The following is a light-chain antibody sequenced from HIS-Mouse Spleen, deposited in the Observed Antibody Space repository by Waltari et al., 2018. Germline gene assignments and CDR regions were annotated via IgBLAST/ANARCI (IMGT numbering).Light chain of an antibody. CDR2: DVS. V-gene: IGLV2-14*03. CDR1: SSDVGGYNY. CDR3: SSYTSSSTYV. Sequence: QSALTQPASVSGSPGQSITISCTGTSSDVGGYNYVSWYQQHPGKAPKPMIYDVSNRPSGVSNRFSGSKSCNTASLTISGLQAEDEADYYCSSYTSSSTYVFGTGTKVTVL. J-gene: IGLJ1*01.